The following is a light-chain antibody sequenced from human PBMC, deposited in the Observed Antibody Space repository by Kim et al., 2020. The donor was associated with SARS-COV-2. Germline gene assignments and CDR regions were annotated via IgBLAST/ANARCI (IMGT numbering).Light chain of an antibody. CDR1: QGISNH. J-gene: IGKJ1*01. V-gene: IGKV1-27*01. CDR3: QKYDSAPWT. CDR2: YAS. Sequence: DIQMTQSPSSLSASVGDGVTITCRASQGISNHLAWYQQKPGKVPQVLIYYASALQSGVPSRFSGSRSGTDFTLTISSLQPEDVATYYCQKYDSAPWTFGQGTKVDIK.